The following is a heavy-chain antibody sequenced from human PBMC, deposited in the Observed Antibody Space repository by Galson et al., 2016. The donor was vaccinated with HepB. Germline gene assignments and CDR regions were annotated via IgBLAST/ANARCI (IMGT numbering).Heavy chain of an antibody. Sequence: ETXXLTCSVXXXSIXXXYXXXIRXXXGKGXXWXXXIYHSGXXNYXPXLRXRXTISVDTSKNHFSLKMNSGTAADTAVYYCARAGLYDSIWGNFRHRITAXXSWGQGXXVT. V-gene: IGHV4-59*01. D-gene: IGHD3-16*02. CDR3: ARAGLYDSIWGNFRHRITAXXS. CDR2: IYHSGXX. CDR1: XXSIXXXY. J-gene: IGHJ5*02.